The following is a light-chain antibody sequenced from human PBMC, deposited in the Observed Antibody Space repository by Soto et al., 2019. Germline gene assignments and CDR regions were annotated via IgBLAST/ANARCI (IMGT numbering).Light chain of an antibody. CDR3: HQYNNWPPIT. J-gene: IGKJ5*01. CDR2: GAS. CDR1: QSVSST. Sequence: IVMTQSPATLSVSPGERATLSCRASQSVSSTLAWYQQKPGQAPRLLIYGASTRANGIPARFSGSGSGTEFTLTISSLQSEDVAVSYCHQYNNWPPITFGQGTRLEIK. V-gene: IGKV3-15*01.